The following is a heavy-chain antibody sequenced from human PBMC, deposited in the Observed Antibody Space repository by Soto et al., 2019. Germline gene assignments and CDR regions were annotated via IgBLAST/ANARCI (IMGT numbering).Heavy chain of an antibody. CDR3: ARGPLAYYDILTGYRERYFDY. D-gene: IGHD3-9*01. CDR2: IIPILGIA. J-gene: IGHJ4*02. CDR1: GGTFSSYT. Sequence: QVQLVQSGAEVKKPGSSVKVSCKASGGTFSSYTISWVRQAPGQGLEWMGRIIPILGIANYAQKFQGRVTITADKSTSTAYMELSSLRSEDTAVYYCARGPLAYYDILTGYRERYFDYWGQGTLVTVSS. V-gene: IGHV1-69*02.